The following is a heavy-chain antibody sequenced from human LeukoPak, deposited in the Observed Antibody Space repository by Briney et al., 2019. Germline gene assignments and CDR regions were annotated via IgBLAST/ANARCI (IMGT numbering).Heavy chain of an antibody. D-gene: IGHD3-22*01. CDR1: GFTFSNAW. J-gene: IGHJ4*02. CDR3: TTALSYYYDTSGYYSFDY. Sequence: GGSLRLSCAASGFTFSNAWMTWVRQAPGKGLEWVGRIKSKTDGGTTGYAAPVKGRFIISRNDSKNTLYLQMNSLKTEDTAVYYCTTALSYYYDTSGYYSFDYWGQGTLVTVSS. V-gene: IGHV3-15*01. CDR2: IKSKTDGGTT.